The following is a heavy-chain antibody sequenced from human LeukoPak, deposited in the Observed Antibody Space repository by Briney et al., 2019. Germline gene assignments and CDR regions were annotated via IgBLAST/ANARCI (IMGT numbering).Heavy chain of an antibody. CDR1: RFTFTNYS. CDR2: ISSSSTYI. Sequence: PGGSLRLSCAASRFTFTNYSMNWVRQAPGKGLEWVSSISSSSTYIYYADSVKGRFTISRDNAKNSLYLQMNSLRAEDTAVYYCAREENAFDIWGQGTMVTVSS. CDR3: AREENAFDI. V-gene: IGHV3-21*01. J-gene: IGHJ3*02.